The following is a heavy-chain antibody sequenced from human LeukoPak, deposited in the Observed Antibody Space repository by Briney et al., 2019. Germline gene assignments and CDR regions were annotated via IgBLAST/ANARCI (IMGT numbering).Heavy chain of an antibody. CDR2: ISSSGSTI. CDR1: GLTFSNYE. V-gene: IGHV3-48*03. J-gene: IGHJ3*02. CDR3: ARGKSNYYGSGSDAFDI. Sequence: GGSLRLSCAASGLTFSNYEMNWVRQAPGKGLEWVSYISSSGSTIYYADSVKGRFTISRDNAKNSLYLQMNSLRAEDTAVYYCARGKSNYYGSGSDAFDIWGQGTMVTVSS. D-gene: IGHD3-10*01.